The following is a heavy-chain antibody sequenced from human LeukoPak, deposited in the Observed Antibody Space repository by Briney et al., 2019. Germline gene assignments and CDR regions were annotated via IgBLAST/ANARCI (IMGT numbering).Heavy chain of an antibody. Sequence: GGSLRLSCAASGFTFSSYDMHWVRQATGKGLEWVSAIGTAGDTYYPGSVKGRFTISRDNSKNTLYLQMSSLRAEDTAVYYCAREPIDGSGSSFDYWGQGTLVTVSS. J-gene: IGHJ4*02. CDR2: IGTAGDT. V-gene: IGHV3-13*01. CDR3: AREPIDGSGSSFDY. D-gene: IGHD3-10*01. CDR1: GFTFSSYD.